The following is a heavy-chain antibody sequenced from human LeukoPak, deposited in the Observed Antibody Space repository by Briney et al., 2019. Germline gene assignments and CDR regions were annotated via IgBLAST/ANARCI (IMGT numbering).Heavy chain of an antibody. Sequence: GASVKVSCKASGGTFSSYAISWVRQAPGQGLEWMGGIIPIFGTANYAQKFQGRVTITADESTSTAYMELSSLRSEDTAVYYCAREAVPAALYPLYYYYYMDVWGKGTTVTVSS. CDR1: GGTFSSYA. CDR3: AREAVPAALYPLYYYYYMDV. CDR2: IIPIFGTA. J-gene: IGHJ6*03. D-gene: IGHD2-2*01. V-gene: IGHV1-69*13.